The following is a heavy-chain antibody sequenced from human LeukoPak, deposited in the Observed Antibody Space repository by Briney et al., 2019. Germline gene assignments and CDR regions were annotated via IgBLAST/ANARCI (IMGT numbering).Heavy chain of an antibody. CDR3: ARDQAGLDY. Sequence: SQTLSLTFAISGDSVSSNSAAWNWLRQSPSRGLEWLGRTYYRSKWYNDYAESVKSRINIKPDTSKNQFSLQLNSVTPEDTAVYYCARDQAGLDYWGQGTLVTVSS. V-gene: IGHV6-1*01. CDR1: GDSVSSNSAA. CDR2: TYYRSKWYN. D-gene: IGHD6-13*01. J-gene: IGHJ4*02.